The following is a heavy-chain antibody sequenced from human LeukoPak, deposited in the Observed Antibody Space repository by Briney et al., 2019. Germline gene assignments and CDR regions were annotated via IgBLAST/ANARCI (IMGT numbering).Heavy chain of an antibody. CDR2: IYYSGST. V-gene: IGHV4-59*01. D-gene: IGHD2-15*01. Sequence: SETLSLTCTVSGGSISSYYWSWIRQPPGKGLEWIGYIYYSGSTNYNPSLKSRVTISVDTSKNQFSLKLSSVTAADTAVYYCARDGGRRGIDYWGQGTLVTVSS. CDR3: ARDGGRRGIDY. CDR1: GGSISSYY. J-gene: IGHJ4*02.